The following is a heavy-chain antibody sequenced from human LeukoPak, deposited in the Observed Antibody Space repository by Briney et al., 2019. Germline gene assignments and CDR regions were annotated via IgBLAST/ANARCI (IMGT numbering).Heavy chain of an antibody. CDR1: GYSISSGYY. J-gene: IGHJ6*03. CDR2: IYHSGST. V-gene: IGHV4-38-2*02. D-gene: IGHD3-3*02. CDR3: ARHLQDSYYYSMDV. Sequence: SETLSLTCTVSGYSISSGYYWGWIRQPPGMGLEWIGSIYHSGSTYYNPSLKSRVTISVDTSKNQFSLKLSSVTAADTAVYYCARHLQDSYYYSMDVWGTGTTVTVSS.